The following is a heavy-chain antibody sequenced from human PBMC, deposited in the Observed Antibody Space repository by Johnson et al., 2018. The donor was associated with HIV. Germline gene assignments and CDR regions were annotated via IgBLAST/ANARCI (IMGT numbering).Heavy chain of an antibody. CDR2: INWNGGST. Sequence: VQLVESGGGVVRPGGSLRLSCAASGFTFDDYGMSWVRQAPGKGLEWVSGINWNGGSTGYADSVKGRFTISRDNSNNTLHLQMNSLRPEDTAVYYCARDLAGRGGAAFDIWGQGTMVTVSS. D-gene: IGHD1-26*01. V-gene: IGHV3-20*04. CDR1: GFTFDDYG. CDR3: ARDLAGRGGAAFDI. J-gene: IGHJ3*02.